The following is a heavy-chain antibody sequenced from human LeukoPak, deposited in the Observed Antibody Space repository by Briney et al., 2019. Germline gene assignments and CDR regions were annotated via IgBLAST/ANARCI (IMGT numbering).Heavy chain of an antibody. CDR3: ASPYDSSGYYYV. V-gene: IGHV3-21*01. J-gene: IGHJ4*02. Sequence: GGSLRLSCAASGFTFSSYIMNWVRQAPGKGLEWVSSISSSSSYIYYADSVKGRFTISRDNAKNSLYLQMNSLRAEDTAVYYCASPYDSSGYYYVWGQGTLVSVSS. CDR2: ISSSSSYI. D-gene: IGHD3-22*01. CDR1: GFTFSSYI.